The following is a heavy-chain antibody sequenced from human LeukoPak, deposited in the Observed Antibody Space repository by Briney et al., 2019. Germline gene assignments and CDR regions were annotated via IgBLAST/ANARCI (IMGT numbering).Heavy chain of an antibody. Sequence: GGSLRLSCAASGFTFSSYAMHWVRQAPGRGLEWGAFISYDGSNKYYADSVKGRFTISRDNSKTTLYLQMNSLRAEATAVYYCARASGSYSAPYAFDIWGQGTMVTVSS. CDR3: ARASGSYSAPYAFDI. V-gene: IGHV3-30-3*01. J-gene: IGHJ3*02. D-gene: IGHD1-26*01. CDR1: GFTFSSYA. CDR2: ISYDGSNK.